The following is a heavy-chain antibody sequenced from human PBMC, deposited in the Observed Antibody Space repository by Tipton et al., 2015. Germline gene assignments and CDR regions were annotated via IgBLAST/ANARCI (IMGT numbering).Heavy chain of an antibody. Sequence: LRLSCAVSAYSISSDYYWGWIRQPPGKGLEWIGSISHSGNTYYNPSLKSRVTISVDTSKNQFSLKLSSVTAADTAVYYCVGGLSGYDPFDYWGQGALVTVSS. CDR3: VGGLSGYDPFDY. V-gene: IGHV4-38-2*01. CDR1: AYSISSDYY. D-gene: IGHD5-12*01. J-gene: IGHJ4*02. CDR2: ISHSGNT.